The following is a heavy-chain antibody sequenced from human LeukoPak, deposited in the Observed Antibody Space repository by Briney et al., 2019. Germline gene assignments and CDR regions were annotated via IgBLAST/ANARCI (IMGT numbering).Heavy chain of an antibody. CDR1: GYTFTGYY. V-gene: IGHV1-2*02. D-gene: IGHD2-2*01. CDR2: INPNSGGT. Sequence: GASVKVSCKASGYTFTGYYMHWVRQAPGQGLEWMGWINPNSGGTNYAQKFQGRVTLTRDTSTSTAYMELSRLRSDDTAVYYCVREDIALVPATMHFFVLEHWGQGALVTVSS. CDR3: VREDIALVPATMHFFVLEH. J-gene: IGHJ4*02.